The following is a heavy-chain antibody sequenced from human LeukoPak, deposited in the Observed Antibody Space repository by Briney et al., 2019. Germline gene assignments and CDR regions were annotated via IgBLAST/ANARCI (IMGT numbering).Heavy chain of an antibody. CDR2: MNPNSGNT. V-gene: IGHV1-8*03. CDR3: ARDPLYSSSSGGAFDI. J-gene: IGHJ3*02. D-gene: IGHD6-6*01. CDR1: GYTFTSYG. Sequence: ASVKVSCKASGYTFTSYGISWVRQAPGQGLEWMGWMNPNSGNTGYAQKFQGRVTITRNTSISTAYMELSSLRSEDTAVYYCARDPLYSSSSGGAFDIWGQGTMVTVSS.